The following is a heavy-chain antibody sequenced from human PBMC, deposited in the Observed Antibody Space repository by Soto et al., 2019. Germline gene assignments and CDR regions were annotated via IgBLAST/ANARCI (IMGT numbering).Heavy chain of an antibody. CDR1: GYTFTSYY. V-gene: IGHV1-69*04. J-gene: IGHJ5*02. Sequence: SVKVSCKASGYTFTSYYMHWVRQAPGQGLEWMGRIIPILGIANYAQKFQGRVTITADKSTSTAYMELSSLRSEDTAVYYCAREVEDIVVVPAAIWFDPWGQGTLVTVSS. CDR3: AREVEDIVVVPAAIWFDP. CDR2: IIPILGIA. D-gene: IGHD2-2*01.